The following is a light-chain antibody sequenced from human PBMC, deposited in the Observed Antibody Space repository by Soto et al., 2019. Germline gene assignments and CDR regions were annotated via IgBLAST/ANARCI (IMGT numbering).Light chain of an antibody. Sequence: DIVLTQSPDSLAVSLGERATINCKSSQSVLYSSNNKNYLAWYQQKPGQPPKLLIYWASTRESAVPCRFSGRGSRTDFTVTNSSLQAEAVVVYYCQQYFSTPLTLGGCTMVEIK. J-gene: IGKJ4*01. V-gene: IGKV4-1*01. CDR1: QSVLYSSNNKNY. CDR2: WAS. CDR3: QQYFSTPLT.